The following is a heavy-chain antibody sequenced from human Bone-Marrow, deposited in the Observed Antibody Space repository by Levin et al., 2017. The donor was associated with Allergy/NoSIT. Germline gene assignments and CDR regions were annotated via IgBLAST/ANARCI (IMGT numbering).Heavy chain of an antibody. D-gene: IGHD2-15*01. CDR1: GGTLSSYA. Sequence: ASVKVSCKASGGTLSSYAISWVRQAPGQGLEWMGGINPIFGTANYAQKFQGRVSITADESTSTAYMELSSLRSEDTAVYYCATGPHCSDGMCYFSNYYWGRGTLVTVSS. CDR2: INPIFGTA. CDR3: ATGPHCSDGMCYFSNYY. V-gene: IGHV1-69*13. J-gene: IGHJ4*02.